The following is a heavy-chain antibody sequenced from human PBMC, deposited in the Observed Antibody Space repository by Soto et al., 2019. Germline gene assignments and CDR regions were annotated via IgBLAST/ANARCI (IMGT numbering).Heavy chain of an antibody. CDR1: GGSISSYY. D-gene: IGHD3-3*01. J-gene: IGHJ3*02. CDR3: ASVGYYDFWSGYSNDAFDI. CDR2: ISYSGST. V-gene: IGHV4-59*08. Sequence: SETLSLTCTVSGGSISSYYWSWIRQPPGKGLEWIGYISYSGSTNYNPSLKSRVTISADTSKNQFSLKLTSVTAADTAVYYCASVGYYDFWSGYSNDAFDIWGLGTMVTVSS.